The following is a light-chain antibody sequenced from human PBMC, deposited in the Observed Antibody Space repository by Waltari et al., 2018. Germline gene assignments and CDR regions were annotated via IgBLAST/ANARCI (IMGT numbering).Light chain of an antibody. CDR3: MQGTHWPPVYT. J-gene: IGKJ2*01. Sequence: DVVVTQSPLSLPVTLGQPASISCRSSQSLVSTDGNTFLNWYQQTPGQSPRRLIYKVSSRDSGVPDRFSGSGSGTDFTLKISRVEAEDIGVYYCMQGTHWPPVYTFDQGTKLEIK. V-gene: IGKV2-30*01. CDR1: QSLVSTDGNTF. CDR2: KVS.